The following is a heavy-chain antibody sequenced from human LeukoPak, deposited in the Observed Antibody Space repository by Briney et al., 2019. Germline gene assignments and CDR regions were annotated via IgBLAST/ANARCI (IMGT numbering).Heavy chain of an antibody. V-gene: IGHV3-30*18. CDR3: AKVQSTAYYYYYGMDV. CDR2: ISYDGSNK. CDR1: GFTFSSYG. Sequence: GRSLRLSCAASGFTFSSYGIHWVRQAPGEGLEWVAVISYDGSNKYYADSVKGRFTIYRDNSKNTLYLQVNSLRAEDTAVYYCAKVQSTAYYYYYGMDVWGQGTTVTVSS. D-gene: IGHD5/OR15-5a*01. J-gene: IGHJ6*02.